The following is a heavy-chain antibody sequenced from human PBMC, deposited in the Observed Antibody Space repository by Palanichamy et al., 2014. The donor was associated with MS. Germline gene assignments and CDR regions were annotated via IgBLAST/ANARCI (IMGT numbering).Heavy chain of an antibody. CDR1: GFTFSSYA. D-gene: IGHD1-20*01. V-gene: IGHV3-23*01. J-gene: IGHJ4*02. CDR3: AVSRGAKYNGNDQPFDY. CDR2: ISGSGGST. Sequence: EVQLLESGGGLVQPGGSLRLSCAASGFTFSSYAMSWVRQAPGKGLEWVSAISGSGGSTYYADSVKGRFTISRDNSKNTLYLQMDSLRAEDTAVYYCAVSRGAKYNGNDQPFDYWGQGTLVTVSS.